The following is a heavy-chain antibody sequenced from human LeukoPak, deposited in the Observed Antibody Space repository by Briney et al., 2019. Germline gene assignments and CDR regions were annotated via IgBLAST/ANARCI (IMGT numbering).Heavy chain of an antibody. D-gene: IGHD4-11*01. J-gene: IGHJ6*02. CDR2: ISCSSSYT. CDR3: ARAPHYSNYGPYYYGMDV. Sequence: GGSLRLSCAASGFTFSDYYMSWIRQAPGKGLEGVSYISCSSSYTNYADSVKGRFTISRDNAKNSLYLQMNSLRAEDTAVYYCARAPHYSNYGPYYYGMDVWGQGTTVTVSS. CDR1: GFTFSDYY. V-gene: IGHV3-11*06.